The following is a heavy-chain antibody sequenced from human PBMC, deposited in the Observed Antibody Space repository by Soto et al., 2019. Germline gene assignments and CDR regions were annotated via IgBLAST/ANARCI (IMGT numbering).Heavy chain of an antibody. CDR1: GFTFNDYT. D-gene: IGHD6-13*01. CDR3: ANDMGGIAPYYFDY. J-gene: IGHJ4*02. CDR2: ISWDGGTT. Sequence: ESGGVVVQPGGSLRLSCAASGFTFNDYTMHWVRQAPGKGLEWVSLISWDGGTTYYADSVKGRFTISRDNSKNSLYLQMNSLTTEDTAFYYCANDMGGIAPYYFDYWGQGTLVTVSS. V-gene: IGHV3-43*01.